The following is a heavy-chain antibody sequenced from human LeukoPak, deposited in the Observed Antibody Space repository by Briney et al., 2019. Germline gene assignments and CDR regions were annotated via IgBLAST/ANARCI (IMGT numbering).Heavy chain of an antibody. CDR3: AKDAEAAARGIGWFDP. CDR2: IRQDGSET. V-gene: IGHV3-7*01. D-gene: IGHD6-13*01. J-gene: IGHJ5*02. Sequence: GGSLRLSCAASGFTFSNYWMSWVRQAPGKGLEWVANIRQDGSETYYVDSVKGRFTISRDNSKNTLYLQMNSLRAEDTAVYYCAKDAEAAARGIGWFDPWGQGTLVTVSS. CDR1: GFTFSNYW.